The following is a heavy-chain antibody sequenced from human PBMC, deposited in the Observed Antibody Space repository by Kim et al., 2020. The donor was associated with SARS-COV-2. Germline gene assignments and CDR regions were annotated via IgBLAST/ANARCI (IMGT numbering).Heavy chain of an antibody. J-gene: IGHJ4*02. V-gene: IGHV3-15*01. Sequence: KGRCTISRDDSKNTLYLQMNSLKTEDTAVYYCTTDGGVLRYFDWLFYFDYWGQGTLVTVSS. D-gene: IGHD3-9*01. CDR3: TTDGGVLRYFDWLFYFDY.